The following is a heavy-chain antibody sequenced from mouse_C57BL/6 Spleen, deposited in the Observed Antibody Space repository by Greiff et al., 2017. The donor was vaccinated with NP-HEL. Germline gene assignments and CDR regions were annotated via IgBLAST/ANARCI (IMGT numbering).Heavy chain of an antibody. D-gene: IGHD2-5*01. CDR2: INPSSGYT. V-gene: IGHV1-7*01. CDR1: GYTFTSYW. J-gene: IGHJ2*01. Sequence: QVHVKQSGAELAKPGASVKLSCKASGYTFTSYWMHWVKQRPGQGLEWIGYINPSSGYTKYNQKFKDKATLTADKSSSTAYMQLSSLTYEDSAVYYCAFIVDFDYWGQGTTLTVSS. CDR3: AFIVDFDY.